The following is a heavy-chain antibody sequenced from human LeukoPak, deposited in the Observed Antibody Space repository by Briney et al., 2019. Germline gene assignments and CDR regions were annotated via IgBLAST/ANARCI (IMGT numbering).Heavy chain of an antibody. D-gene: IGHD3-22*01. CDR3: AREGRNYYDSSGYYFRDY. V-gene: IGHV4-59*12. Sequence: SETLSLTCTVSGGSISSYYWSWIRQPPGKGLEWIGYVYYSGSTNYNPSLKSRVTISVDTSKNQFSLKLSSVTAADTAVYYCAREGRNYYDSSGYYFRDYWGQGTLVTVSS. CDR2: VYYSGST. J-gene: IGHJ4*02. CDR1: GGSISSYY.